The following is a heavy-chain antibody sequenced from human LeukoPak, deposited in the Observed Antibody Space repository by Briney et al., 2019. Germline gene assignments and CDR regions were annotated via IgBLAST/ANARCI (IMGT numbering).Heavy chain of an antibody. CDR1: GGSICSYY. CDR2: IYYSGSA. D-gene: IGHD6-19*01. CDR3: ARQMSGSSGFDS. V-gene: IGHV4-59*08. Sequence: PSETLSLTCTVSGGSICSYYWTWIRQPPGKGLEWIGYIYYSGSANYNPSLNGRVTISVDTSKKQFSLKLSSVTAADTAVYYCARQMSGSSGFDSWGQGTLVTVSS. J-gene: IGHJ4*02.